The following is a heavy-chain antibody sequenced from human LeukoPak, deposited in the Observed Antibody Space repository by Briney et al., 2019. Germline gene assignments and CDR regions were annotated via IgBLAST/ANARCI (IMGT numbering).Heavy chain of an antibody. Sequence: ASVKVSCKGSGYTFTSYGISWVRQAPGKGLEWMGGFDPEDGETIYAQKFQGRVTMTEDTSTDTAYMELSSLRSEDTAVYYCATLSSPTTGIAAAGTPTPFDYWGQGTLVTVSS. V-gene: IGHV1-24*01. J-gene: IGHJ4*02. D-gene: IGHD6-13*01. CDR1: GYTFTSYG. CDR2: FDPEDGET. CDR3: ATLSSPTTGIAAAGTPTPFDY.